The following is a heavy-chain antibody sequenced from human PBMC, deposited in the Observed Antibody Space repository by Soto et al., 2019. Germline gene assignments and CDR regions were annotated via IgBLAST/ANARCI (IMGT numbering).Heavy chain of an antibody. V-gene: IGHV3-23*01. CDR2: ILVGGST. CDR3: AKATATGGGAFDI. Sequence: GGSLRLSCAASGFICSSYDMSWVRQAPGKGLEWVSTILVGGSTHYEDSVKGRFTISRDRSKNTLYLQMNSLTAGDTAMYYCAKATATGGGAFDICGQGTMVTVSS. J-gene: IGHJ3*02. D-gene: IGHD2-8*02. CDR1: GFICSSYD.